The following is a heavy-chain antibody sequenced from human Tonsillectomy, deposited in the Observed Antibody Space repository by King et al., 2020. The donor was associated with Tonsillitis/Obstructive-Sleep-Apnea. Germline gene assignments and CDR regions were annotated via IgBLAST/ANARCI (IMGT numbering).Heavy chain of an antibody. D-gene: IGHD3-10*01. Sequence: QLQESGPGLVKPSETLSLTCTVSGCSISTYFWNWIRQPPGKGLEWIGYIYYSGSTNYNPSLTSRVTISVDTSKNQFSLKLRSVTAADTAVYYCARDVLMGRGIIGFDSWGQGTLVTVSS. CDR1: GCSISTYF. CDR3: ARDVLMGRGIIGFDS. V-gene: IGHV4-59*01. J-gene: IGHJ4*02. CDR2: IYYSGST.